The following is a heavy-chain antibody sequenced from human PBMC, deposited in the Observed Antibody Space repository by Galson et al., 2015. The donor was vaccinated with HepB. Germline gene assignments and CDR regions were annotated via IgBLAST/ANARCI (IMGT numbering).Heavy chain of an antibody. J-gene: IGHJ4*02. D-gene: IGHD6-19*01. V-gene: IGHV3-7*01. CDR2: IKPDGSDK. CDR3: ARRRYTSGHYFDY. CDR1: GFNFGNYW. Sequence: SLRLSCAASGFNFGNYWMSWVRQAPGKGLEWAANIKPDGSDKYYVDSVKGRFTISRDNAKKSLFLQMSSLRAEDTAVYYCARRRYTSGHYFDYWGQGTLVTASS.